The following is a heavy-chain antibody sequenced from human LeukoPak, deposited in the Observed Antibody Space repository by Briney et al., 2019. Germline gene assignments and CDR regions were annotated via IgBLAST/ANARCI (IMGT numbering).Heavy chain of an antibody. CDR1: GFTFSSYS. V-gene: IGHV3-21*01. D-gene: IGHD6-6*01. J-gene: IGHJ2*01. Sequence: GGSLRLSCAASGFTFSSYSMNWVRQAPGKGLEWVSSISSSSSYIYYADSVKGRFTISRDNAKNSLYLQMNSLRAEDTAVYYCARKLVLGSWYFDLWGRGTLVTVSS. CDR3: ARKLVLGSWYFDL. CDR2: ISSSSSYI.